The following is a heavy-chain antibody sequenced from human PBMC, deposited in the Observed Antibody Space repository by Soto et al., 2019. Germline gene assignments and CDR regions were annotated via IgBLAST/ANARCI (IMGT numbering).Heavy chain of an antibody. J-gene: IGHJ4*02. CDR1: GFTFSSYG. V-gene: IGHV3-33*01. Sequence: PGGSLRLSCAASGFTFSSYGMNWVRQAPGKGLEWVAVIWYDGSNKYYADTVKGRFTISRDNSKNTLYLQMNSLRAEDTAVYYCARASSGYCSSTSCYEFGFGYWGQGTLVTVSS. D-gene: IGHD2-2*03. CDR2: IWYDGSNK. CDR3: ARASSGYCSSTSCYEFGFGY.